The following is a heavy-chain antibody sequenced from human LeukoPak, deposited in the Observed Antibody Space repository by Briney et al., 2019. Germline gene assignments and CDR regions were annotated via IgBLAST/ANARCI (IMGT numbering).Heavy chain of an antibody. CDR1: GGSISSYY. CDR3: ASGANNYYDSSGYYYEYFQQ. J-gene: IGHJ1*01. D-gene: IGHD3-22*01. CDR2: IYYSGST. V-gene: IGHV4-59*01. Sequence: KTSETLSLTCTVSGGSISSYYWSWIRQPPGKGLEWIGYIYYSGSTNYSPSLKSRVTISVDTSKNQFSLKLSSVTAADTAVYYCASGANNYYDSSGYYYEYFQQWGQGTLVTVSS.